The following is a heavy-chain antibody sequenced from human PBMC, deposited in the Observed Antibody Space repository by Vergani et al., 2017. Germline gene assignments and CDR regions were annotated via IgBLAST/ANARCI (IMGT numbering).Heavy chain of an antibody. J-gene: IGHJ4*02. V-gene: IGHV3-33*01. Sequence: QVQLVESGGGVVQPGRSLRLSCTPSSFKLGDYGMHWVRQAPGRGLEWVSMTWYEGNNNYYADSVKGRFTISKDMSKNTLYLQMNSLRGDDTAVYYCARETRDTPSSLYYWGQGTLVTVSS. CDR1: SFKLGDYG. CDR3: ARETRDTPSSLYY. D-gene: IGHD5-24*01. CDR2: TWYEGNNN.